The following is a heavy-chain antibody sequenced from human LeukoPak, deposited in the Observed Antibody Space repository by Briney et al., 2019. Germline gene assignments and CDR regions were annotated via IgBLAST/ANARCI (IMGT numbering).Heavy chain of an antibody. CDR3: ARGAPRIWFGEQLKKPHFDY. CDR2: INPSGGST. D-gene: IGHD3-10*01. J-gene: IGHJ4*02. CDR1: GYTFTSYY. V-gene: IGHV1-46*01. Sequence: GASVKVSCKASGYTFTSYYMHWVRQAPGQGLEWMGIINPSGGSTSYAQKFQGRVTVTTDTSTSTAYMELRSLRSDDTAVYYCARGAPRIWFGEQLKKPHFDYWGQGTLVTVSS.